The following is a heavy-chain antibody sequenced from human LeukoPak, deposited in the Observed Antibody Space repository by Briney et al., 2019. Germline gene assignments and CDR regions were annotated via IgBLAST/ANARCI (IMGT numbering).Heavy chain of an antibody. J-gene: IGHJ4*02. CDR2: ISGSGAK. D-gene: IGHD3-16*01. Sequence: GGSLRLSCAASGFTFSAFSMSWVRQAPGKGLEWVSGISGSGAKYYADSVKGRFTISRDNSENTLNLQVNSLRVEDTAIYYCAKGCDASAYTCLDYWGQGTLVTVAS. CDR1: GFTFSAFS. CDR3: AKGCDASAYTCLDY. V-gene: IGHV3-23*01.